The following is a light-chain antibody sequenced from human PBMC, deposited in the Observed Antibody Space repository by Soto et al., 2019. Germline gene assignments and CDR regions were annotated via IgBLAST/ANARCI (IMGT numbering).Light chain of an antibody. CDR3: QHYNSYSEA. CDR2: AAS. V-gene: IGKV1-9*01. Sequence: DIQLTQSRSFLSASVGCRLTITCRASQGISSYLAWYQQKPGKAPNLMIYAASTLQSGVPSRFSGSGYGTEFTLTISSLQTDDFATYYCQHYNSYSEAFGQGTKVDIK. J-gene: IGKJ1*01. CDR1: QGISSY.